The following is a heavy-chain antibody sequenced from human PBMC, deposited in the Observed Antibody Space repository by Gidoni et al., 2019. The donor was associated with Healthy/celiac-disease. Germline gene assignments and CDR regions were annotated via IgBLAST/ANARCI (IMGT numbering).Heavy chain of an antibody. CDR2: IKSKTDGGTT. D-gene: IGHD3-10*01. CDR3: TTDLGAPAFGPW. V-gene: IGHV3-15*07. CDR1: GFAFSNAW. J-gene: IGHJ4*02. Sequence: EVQLVEFGGGLVKTGGSLRLSCAASGFAFSNAWMNWVRQAPGKGLGWVGRIKSKTDGGTTDYAAPVKGRFTISRDDSKNTLYLQMNSLKTEDTAVYYCTTDLGAPAFGPWWGQGTLVTVSS.